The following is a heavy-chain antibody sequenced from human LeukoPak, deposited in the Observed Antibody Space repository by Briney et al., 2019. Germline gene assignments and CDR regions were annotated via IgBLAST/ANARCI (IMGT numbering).Heavy chain of an antibody. CDR1: GFTFSSYG. CDR2: IRYDGSNK. D-gene: IGHD6-13*01. J-gene: IGHJ4*01. V-gene: IGHV3-30*02. Sequence: GGSLRLSCAASGFTFSSYGMHWVRQAPGKGLEWVAFIRYDGSNKYYADSVKGRFAISRDNSKNTLYLQMNSLRAEDTAVYYCANGGGYSSSEISPYYWGQGTLVTVSS. CDR3: ANGGGYSSSEISPYY.